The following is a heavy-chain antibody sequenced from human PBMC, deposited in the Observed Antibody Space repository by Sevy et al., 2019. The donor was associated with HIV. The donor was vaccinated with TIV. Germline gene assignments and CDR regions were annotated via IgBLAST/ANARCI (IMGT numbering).Heavy chain of an antibody. J-gene: IGHJ3*02. V-gene: IGHV3-23*01. CDR3: AKDRIWELGDAFDI. Sequence: GGSLRLSCAASGFTFSSYAMSWVRQAPGKGLEWVSGLSGNGGSMNYADSVKGRFALSRDNSKNTLYLQMNNLRAEDTAIYFCAKDRIWELGDAFDIWGQGTMVTVSS. D-gene: IGHD1-7*01. CDR2: LSGNGGSM. CDR1: GFTFSSYA.